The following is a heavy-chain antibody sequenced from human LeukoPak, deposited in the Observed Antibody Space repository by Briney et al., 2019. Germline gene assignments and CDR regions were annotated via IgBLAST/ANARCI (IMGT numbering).Heavy chain of an antibody. CDR1: GFTFSSYW. D-gene: IGHD2-21*02. CDR3: ARVAYCGGDCYSFDY. J-gene: IGHJ4*02. Sequence: GGSLRLSCAASGFTFSSYWMHWVRQAPGKGLVWVQRINSDGSTTSYADSVKGRFTISRDNAKNTLYLQMNSLRAEDTAVYYCARVAYCGGDCYSFDYWGQGTLVTVSS. CDR2: INSDGSTT. V-gene: IGHV3-74*01.